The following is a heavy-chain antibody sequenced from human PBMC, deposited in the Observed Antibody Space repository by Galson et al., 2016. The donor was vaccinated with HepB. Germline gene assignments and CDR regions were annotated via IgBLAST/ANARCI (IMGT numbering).Heavy chain of an antibody. V-gene: IGHV3-23*01. CDR3: TTWLSHHFDY. J-gene: IGHJ4*02. D-gene: IGHD6-19*01. CDR2: IDGPTPNP. CDR1: GFTFRNYA. Sequence: SLRLSCAASGFTFRNYALSWVRRAPGKGLEWVAHIDGPTPNPHYADSVRGRFSIYRDNSRDTLYLQMDSLTAEDSAIYYCTTWLSHHFDYRGQGTRVTVSS.